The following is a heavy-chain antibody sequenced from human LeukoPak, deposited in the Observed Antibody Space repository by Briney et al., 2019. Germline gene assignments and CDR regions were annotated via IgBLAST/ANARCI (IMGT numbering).Heavy chain of an antibody. CDR2: INPYSGHT. D-gene: IGHD1-26*01. CDR3: ARSKMGVTTPASDY. J-gene: IGHJ4*02. CDR1: GSTLTGYY. V-gene: IGHV1-2*02. Sequence: ASVKVSCKASGSTLTGYYMHWVRQAPGQTLAWMGGINPYSGHTNYAQDFQDRVTMSTDTSITTAFMELTRLKSDDTAVYYCARSKMGVTTPASDYWGQGTLVTVSS.